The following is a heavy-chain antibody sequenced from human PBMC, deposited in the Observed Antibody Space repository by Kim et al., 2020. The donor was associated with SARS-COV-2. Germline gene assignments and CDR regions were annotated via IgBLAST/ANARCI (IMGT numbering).Heavy chain of an antibody. D-gene: IGHD2-21*02. CDR3: ARLETSLVPDYFAY. V-gene: IGHV5-51*01. CDR1: GYTLSNYW. CDR2: INPSDSDT. J-gene: IGHJ4*02. Sequence: GESLKISCRASGYTLSNYWIGWVRQMPGKGLEWMGIINPSDSDTRYSPSCQGQVTMSADKSINTAYLQWSSLKASDTAMYYCARLETSLVPDYFAYWGQGSLVTVSS.